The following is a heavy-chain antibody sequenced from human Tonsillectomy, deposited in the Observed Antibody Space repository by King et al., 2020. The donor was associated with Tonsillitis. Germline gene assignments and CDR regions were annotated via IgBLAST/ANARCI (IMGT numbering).Heavy chain of an antibody. V-gene: IGHV1-18*04. Sequence: VQLVESGAEVKKPGASVKVSCKASGYTFPSYGINWVRQAPGQGLEWVGWINTYNDNTYYAQNLQGRVTMTTDTSTSTAYMELRSLRSDDTAVYYCAISPLGERPRVWGQGTLVTVSS. D-gene: IGHD3-16*01. CDR2: INTYNDNT. J-gene: IGHJ4*02. CDR1: GYTFPSYG. CDR3: AISPLGERPRV.